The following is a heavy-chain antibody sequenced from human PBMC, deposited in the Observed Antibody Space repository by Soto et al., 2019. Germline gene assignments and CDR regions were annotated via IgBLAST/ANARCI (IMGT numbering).Heavy chain of an antibody. V-gene: IGHV1-3*01. Sequence: ASVKVSCKASGYTFTSYAMHWVRQAPGQRLEWMGWINAGNGNTKYSQKFQGRVTITRDTSASTAYMELSSLRSEDTAVYYCARAPDYYDSSGPGREFDYWGQGTLVTVSS. D-gene: IGHD3-22*01. CDR3: ARAPDYYDSSGPGREFDY. CDR2: INAGNGNT. CDR1: GYTFTSYA. J-gene: IGHJ4*02.